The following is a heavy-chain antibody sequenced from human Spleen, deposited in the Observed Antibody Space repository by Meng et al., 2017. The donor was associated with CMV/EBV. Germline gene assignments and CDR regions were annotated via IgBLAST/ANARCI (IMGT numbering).Heavy chain of an antibody. V-gene: IGHV3-23*03. Sequence: GESLKISCAASGFTFSDYYMSWIRQAPGKGLEWVSVIYSGGSSTYYADSVKGRFTISRDNSKNTLYLQMNSLRAEDTAVYYCSKLIRVAARPPYWYFDLWGRGTLVTVSS. J-gene: IGHJ2*01. CDR2: IYSGGSST. D-gene: IGHD6-6*01. CDR1: GFTFSDYY. CDR3: SKLIRVAARPPYWYFDL.